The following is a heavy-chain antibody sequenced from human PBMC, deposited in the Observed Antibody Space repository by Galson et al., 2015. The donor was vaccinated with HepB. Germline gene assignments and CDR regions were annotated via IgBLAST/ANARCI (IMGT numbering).Heavy chain of an antibody. CDR2: ISGSGGST. D-gene: IGHD6-13*01. CDR3: AKVYSSSWYVYYYGMDV. J-gene: IGHJ6*02. V-gene: IGHV3-23*01. CDR1: GFTFSSYA. Sequence: SLRLSCAASGFTFSSYAMSWVRQAPGKGLEWVSAISGSGGSTYYADSVKGRFTIFRDNSKNTLYLQMNSLRAEDTAVYYCAKVYSSSWYVYYYGMDVWGQGTTVTVSS.